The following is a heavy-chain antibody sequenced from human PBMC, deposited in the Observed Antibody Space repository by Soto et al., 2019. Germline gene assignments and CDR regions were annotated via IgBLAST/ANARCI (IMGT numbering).Heavy chain of an antibody. CDR3: ARGVAVADTWWYDP. V-gene: IGHV3-21*01. CDR1: GFTFSTYS. D-gene: IGHD6-19*01. CDR2: ISSSSSYI. J-gene: IGHJ5*02. Sequence: EVQLVESGGGLVKPGGSLRLSCAASGFTFSTYSMNWVRQAPGKGLEWVSSISSSSSYIYYAESVKGRFTISRDNAKNSLYLQMNSLRGEDTAVYSCARGVAVADTWWYDPWGQGTLVTVSS.